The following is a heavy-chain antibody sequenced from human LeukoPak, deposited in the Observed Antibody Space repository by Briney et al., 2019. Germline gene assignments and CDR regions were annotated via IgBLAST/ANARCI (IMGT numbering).Heavy chain of an antibody. J-gene: IGHJ5*02. V-gene: IGHV3-7*01. Sequence: GGSLRLSCAASGFTFTTYWMGWVRQAPGKGVGGVAHINQDGSEKYYVDSVKGRFTISRDNAKNSLYLQMNSLRAEDAAVYYCARPLKYYYGSETYFWFDPWGQGTLVTVSS. CDR3: ARPLKYYYGSETYFWFDP. CDR1: GFTFTTYW. CDR2: INQDGSEK. D-gene: IGHD3-10*01.